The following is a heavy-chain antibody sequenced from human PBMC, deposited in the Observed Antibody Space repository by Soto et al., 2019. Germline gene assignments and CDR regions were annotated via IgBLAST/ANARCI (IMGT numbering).Heavy chain of an antibody. CDR2: ISAYNGNT. Sequence: GASVKVSCKASGYTFTSYGISWVRQAPGQGLEWMGWISAYNGNTNYAQKLQGRVTMTTDTSTSTAYMELRSLRSDDTAVYYCAREFSDFWSGYYGNWFDPWGQGTLVTVSS. D-gene: IGHD3-3*01. V-gene: IGHV1-18*04. J-gene: IGHJ5*02. CDR3: AREFSDFWSGYYGNWFDP. CDR1: GYTFTSYG.